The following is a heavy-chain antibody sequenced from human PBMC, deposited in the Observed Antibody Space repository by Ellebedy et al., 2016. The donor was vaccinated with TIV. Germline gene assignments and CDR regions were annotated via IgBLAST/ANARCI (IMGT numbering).Heavy chain of an antibody. CDR3: ARGTAVSGDWELVY. D-gene: IGHD2-21*01. V-gene: IGHV3-30-3*01. Sequence: PGGSLRLSCAASGFTFSSYTMHWVRQAPGKGLEWVAVMSYDGTNKYYADSVKGRFTISRDNSKNTLYLQMNSLRAEDTAVYYCARGTAVSGDWELVYWGQGTLVTVSS. CDR2: MSYDGTNK. J-gene: IGHJ4*02. CDR1: GFTFSSYT.